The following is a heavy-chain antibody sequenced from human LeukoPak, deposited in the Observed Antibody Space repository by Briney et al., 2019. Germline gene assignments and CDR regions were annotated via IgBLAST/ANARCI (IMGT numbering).Heavy chain of an antibody. CDR2: YDGSYK. Sequence: YDGSYKYYADPVKGRFTISRDNSKNTLYLQMNSLRAEDTAVYYCARAPGYGAAYYFDYWGQGTLVTVSS. CDR3: ARAPGYGAAYYFDY. V-gene: IGHV3-30*01. J-gene: IGHJ4*02. D-gene: IGHD1-1*01.